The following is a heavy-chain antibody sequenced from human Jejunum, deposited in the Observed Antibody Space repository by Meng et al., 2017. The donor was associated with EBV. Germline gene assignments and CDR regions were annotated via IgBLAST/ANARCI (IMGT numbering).Heavy chain of an antibody. J-gene: IGHJ5*02. Sequence: VQLGQFGAEVKKPGASVKVSCKASGYTFITYGITWVRQAPGQGLEWMGWINAYNGNTNYTQKYQGRVTMTTETSTTTAYMELRSLTSEDTAVFYCAAVPCSDGICYLNWFDPWGQGTLVTVSS. CDR3: AAVPCSDGICYLNWFDP. V-gene: IGHV1-18*01. CDR1: GYTFITYG. CDR2: INAYNGNT. D-gene: IGHD2-15*01.